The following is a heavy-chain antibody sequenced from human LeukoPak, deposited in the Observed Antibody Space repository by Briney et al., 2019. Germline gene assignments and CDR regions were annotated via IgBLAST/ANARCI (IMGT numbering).Heavy chain of an antibody. CDR2: ISYDGSNK. CDR3: AKDSRWRSLGLPDY. J-gene: IGHJ4*02. CDR1: GFTFSSYG. D-gene: IGHD3-16*01. V-gene: IGHV3-30*18. Sequence: GRSPRLSCAASGFTFSSYGMHWVRLAPGKGLEWVAVISYDGSNKYYADSVKGRFTISRDNSKNTLYLQMNSLRAEDTAVYYCAKDSRWRSLGLPDYWGQGTLVTVSS.